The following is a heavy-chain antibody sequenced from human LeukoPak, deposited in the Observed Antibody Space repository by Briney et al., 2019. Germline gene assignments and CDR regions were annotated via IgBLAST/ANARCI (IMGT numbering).Heavy chain of an antibody. D-gene: IGHD1-7*01. Sequence: GGSLRLSCAASGFTVSSNYMSWVRRAPGKGLEWVSVIYSGGSTYYADSVKGRFTISRDNSKNTLYLQMNSLRAEDTAVYYCAIIGYNWNYALYWGQGTLVTVSS. J-gene: IGHJ4*02. V-gene: IGHV3-53*01. CDR2: IYSGGST. CDR3: AIIGYNWNYALY. CDR1: GFTVSSNY.